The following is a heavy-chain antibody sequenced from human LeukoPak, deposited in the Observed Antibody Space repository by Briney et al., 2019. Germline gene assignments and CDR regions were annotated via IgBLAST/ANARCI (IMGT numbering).Heavy chain of an antibody. Sequence: QPGGSLRLSCAASGFTFSSYAMSWVRQAPGKGLEWVSAISGSGGSTYYADSVKGRFTISRDNSKNTLYLQMNSLRAEDTAVYYCAKADGGQWPSSYYYYYMDVWGKGTTVTVSS. CDR3: AKADGGQWPSSYYYYYMDV. V-gene: IGHV3-23*01. CDR1: GFTFSSYA. J-gene: IGHJ6*03. D-gene: IGHD6-19*01. CDR2: ISGSGGST.